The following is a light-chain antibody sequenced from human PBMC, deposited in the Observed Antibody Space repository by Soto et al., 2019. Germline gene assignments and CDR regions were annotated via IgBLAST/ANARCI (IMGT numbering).Light chain of an antibody. V-gene: IGLV1-40*01. J-gene: IGLJ3*02. CDR1: SSNIGAGYN. CDR2: GNS. Sequence: QSVLTQPPSVSGAPGXXXXISCTGSSSNIGAGYNVHWYQQLPGTAPKLLIFGNSNRPSGVPDRFSGSKSGTSASLAITGLQAEYEADYYCQSYDSSLSGWVFGGGTKLTVL. CDR3: QSYDSSLSGWV.